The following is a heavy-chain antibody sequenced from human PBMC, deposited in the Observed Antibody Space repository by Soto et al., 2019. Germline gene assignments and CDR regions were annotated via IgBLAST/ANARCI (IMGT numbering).Heavy chain of an antibody. CDR1: GYTFTSYC. D-gene: IGHD6-19*01. J-gene: IGHJ4*02. V-gene: IGHV1-18*01. Sequence: ASVKVSCKASGYTFTSYCISWVRQAPGQGLEWMGWISAYNGNTNYAQKLQGRVTMTTDTSTSTAYMELRSLRSDDTAVYYCARRSSGWYYFDYWGQGTLVTVSS. CDR2: ISAYNGNT. CDR3: ARRSSGWYYFDY.